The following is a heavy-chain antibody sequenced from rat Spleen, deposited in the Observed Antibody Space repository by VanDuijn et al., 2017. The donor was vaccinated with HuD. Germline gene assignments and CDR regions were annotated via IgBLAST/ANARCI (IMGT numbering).Heavy chain of an antibody. CDR2: IIYDGTNT. CDR1: GFTFSDYN. Sequence: EVQLVESGGGLVQPGRSLKLSCAASGFTFSDYNMAWVRQAPKKGLEWVATIIYDGTNTYYRDSVKGRFTISRDNAKSTLYLQMDSLRSEDTAIYYCARPTTGIPFAYWGQGTLVTVSS. J-gene: IGHJ3*01. D-gene: IGHD1-9*01. CDR3: ARPTTGIPFAY. V-gene: IGHV5S10*01.